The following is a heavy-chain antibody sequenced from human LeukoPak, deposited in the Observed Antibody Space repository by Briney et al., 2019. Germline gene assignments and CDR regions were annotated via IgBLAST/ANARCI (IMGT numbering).Heavy chain of an antibody. D-gene: IGHD5-24*01. J-gene: IGHJ4*02. CDR1: GGSISSYY. Sequence: NPSETLSLTCTVSGGSISSYYWSWIRQPPGKGLEWIGYIYYSGSTNYNPSLKSRVTISVDTSKNQFSLKLSSVTAADTAVYYCARGLAARRWDYWGQGTLVTVSS. CDR2: IYYSGST. V-gene: IGHV4-59*01. CDR3: ARGLAARRWDY.